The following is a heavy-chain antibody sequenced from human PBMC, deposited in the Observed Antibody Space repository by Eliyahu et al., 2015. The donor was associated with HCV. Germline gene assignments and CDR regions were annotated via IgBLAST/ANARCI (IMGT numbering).Heavy chain of an antibody. V-gene: IGHV3-49*04. CDR1: AFDFGVFS. CDR3: ARRGNNYGTLDY. Sequence: EVQLVESGGGLVQPGRSLRLSCTASAFDFGVFSMTWVRQAPGKGLEWVGFIRNKVYGGTTEYAASVKGRFSISRDDSKSIAYLQMNSLKTEDTAVYYCARRGNNYGTLDYWGQGILVTVSS. D-gene: IGHD5-18*01. CDR2: IRNKVYGGTT. J-gene: IGHJ4*02.